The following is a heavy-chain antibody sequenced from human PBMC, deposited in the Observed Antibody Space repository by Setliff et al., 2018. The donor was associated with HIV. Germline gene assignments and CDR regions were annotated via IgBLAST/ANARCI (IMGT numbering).Heavy chain of an antibody. CDR3: ARHGIAARTFDY. V-gene: IGHV4-61*05. CDR2: TYYSGRT. J-gene: IGHJ4*02. CDR1: GGSISSSSYY. Sequence: SETLSLTCTVSGGSISSSSYYWGWIRQPPGKGLEWIGYTYYSGRTNYNPSLKSRVTISVDTSRNQFSLKLSSVAAADTAVYYCARHGIAARTFDYWGQGTLVTVSS. D-gene: IGHD6-6*01.